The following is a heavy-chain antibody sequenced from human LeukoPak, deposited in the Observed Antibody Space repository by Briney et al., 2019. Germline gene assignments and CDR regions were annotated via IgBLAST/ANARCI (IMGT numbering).Heavy chain of an antibody. CDR3: AKDPWYDFWSGRRWFGP. V-gene: IGHV3-23*01. J-gene: IGHJ5*02. CDR2: ISGSGGST. Sequence: PGGSLRLSCAASGFTFSSYAMSWVRQAPGKGLEWVSAISGSGGSTYYADSVKGRFTISRDNSKNTLYLQMNSLRAEDTAVYYCAKDPWYDFWSGRRWFGPWGQGTLVTVSS. D-gene: IGHD3-3*01. CDR1: GFTFSSYA.